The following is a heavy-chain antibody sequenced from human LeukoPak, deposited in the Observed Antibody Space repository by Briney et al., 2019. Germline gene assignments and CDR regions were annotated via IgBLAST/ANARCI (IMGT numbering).Heavy chain of an antibody. CDR1: GFTFNSYS. CDR2: ISSSSSYI. D-gene: IGHD2-2*02. J-gene: IGHJ4*02. CDR3: ARATVPAAIPDYFDY. V-gene: IGHV3-21*01. Sequence: GGSLRLSCAASGFTFNSYSMNWVRQAPGKGLEWVSSISSSSSYIYYADSVKGRFTISRDNAKNSLYLQMNSLRAEDTAVSYCARATVPAAIPDYFDYWGQGTLVTVSS.